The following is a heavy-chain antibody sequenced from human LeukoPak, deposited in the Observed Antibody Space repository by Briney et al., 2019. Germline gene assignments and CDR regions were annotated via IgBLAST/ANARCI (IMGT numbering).Heavy chain of an antibody. CDR2: VNADGGNT. CDR1: GFTFDNYR. V-gene: IGHV3-23*01. Sequence: QPGGSLRLSCAASGFTFDNYRMSWVRQAPGKGLEWVSTVNADGGNTYYADSVKARFTISRDNSKSTLILQMKSLRVEDTALYYCTKRVKYGGTWDHFAAWGKGTLVTVS. CDR3: TKRVKYGGTWDHFAA. J-gene: IGHJ4*02. D-gene: IGHD1-26*01.